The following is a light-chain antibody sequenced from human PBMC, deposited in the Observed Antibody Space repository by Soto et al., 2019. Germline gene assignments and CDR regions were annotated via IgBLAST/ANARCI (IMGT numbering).Light chain of an antibody. J-gene: IGLJ2*01. CDR3: SSFTSSITVL. CDR1: SSDVGDYNY. CDR2: EVG. V-gene: IGLV2-14*01. Sequence: QSALTQPASVSGSPGQSITISCTGTSSDVGDYNYVSWYQHHPGKAPKLMIYEVGNRPSGVSNRFSGSKSGNTASLTISGLQAEDEADYYCSSFTSSITVLFGGGTKVTVL.